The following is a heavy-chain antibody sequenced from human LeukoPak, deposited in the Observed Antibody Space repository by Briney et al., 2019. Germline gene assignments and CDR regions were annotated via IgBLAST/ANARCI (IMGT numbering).Heavy chain of an antibody. D-gene: IGHD3-22*01. V-gene: IGHV3-23*01. CDR1: GFTFSSYA. Sequence: GGSLRLSCAASGFTFSSYAMSWVRQAPGKGLGWVSAISGSGGSTYYADSVEGRFTISRDNSKNTLYLQMNSLRAEDTAVYYCAKTYYYDSSGYYYWGQGTLVTVSS. J-gene: IGHJ4*02. CDR3: AKTYYYDSSGYYY. CDR2: ISGSGGST.